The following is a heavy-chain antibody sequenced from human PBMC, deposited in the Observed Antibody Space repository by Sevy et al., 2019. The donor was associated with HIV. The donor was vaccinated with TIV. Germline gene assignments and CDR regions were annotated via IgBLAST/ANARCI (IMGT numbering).Heavy chain of an antibody. J-gene: IGHJ4*02. V-gene: IGHV4-39*01. CDR1: GGPISSSSYY. CDR3: ARRRVVGATRYYFDY. CDR2: IYYSGST. D-gene: IGHD1-26*01. Sequence: SETLSLTCTVSGGPISSSSYYWGWIRQPPGKGLEWIGSIYYSGSTYYNPSLKSRVTISVDTSKNQFSLKLSSVTAADTAVYYCARRRVVGATRYYFDYWGQGTLVTVSS.